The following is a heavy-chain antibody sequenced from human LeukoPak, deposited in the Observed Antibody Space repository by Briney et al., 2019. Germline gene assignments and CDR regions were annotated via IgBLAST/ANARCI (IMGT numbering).Heavy chain of an antibody. D-gene: IGHD5-12*01. CDR1: GFTFYDYA. J-gene: IGHJ4*02. V-gene: IGHV3-9*01. CDR3: AKDIAYSGYDYFDS. CDR2: IGWNRGNI. Sequence: GGSLRLSCAASGFTFYDYAMQWVRQAAGKGLEGVSSIGWNRGNIDYADSVKGRFTISREKAKNSLYLQMNSLRAEDTALYYCAKDIAYSGYDYFDSWGQGTLVTVSS.